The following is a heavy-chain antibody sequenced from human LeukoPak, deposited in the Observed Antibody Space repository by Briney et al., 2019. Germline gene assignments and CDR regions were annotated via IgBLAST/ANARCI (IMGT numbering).Heavy chain of an antibody. CDR3: ARDGELPDDY. Sequence: GGSLRLSCAASGFTFSSYSMNWVRQAPGKGLEWVSSISSSSSTIYYADSVKGRLAISRDNAKNSLYLQMNSLRAEDTAVYYCARDGELPDDYWGQGTLVTVSS. CDR1: GFTFSSYS. D-gene: IGHD1-26*01. V-gene: IGHV3-48*04. J-gene: IGHJ4*02. CDR2: ISSSSSTI.